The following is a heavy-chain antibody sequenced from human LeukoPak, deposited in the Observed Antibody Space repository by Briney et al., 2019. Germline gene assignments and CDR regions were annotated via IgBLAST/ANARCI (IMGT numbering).Heavy chain of an antibody. CDR2: IIPIFGTA. Sequence: SVKVSCKASGGTFISYAISWVRQAPGQGLEWMGGIIPIFGTANYAQKFQGRVTITTDESTSTAYMELSSLRSEDTAVYYCARTSGELKDAFDIWGERTMVTVSS. V-gene: IGHV1-69*05. CDR3: ARTSGELKDAFDI. CDR1: GGTFISYA. J-gene: IGHJ3*02. D-gene: IGHD3-16*01.